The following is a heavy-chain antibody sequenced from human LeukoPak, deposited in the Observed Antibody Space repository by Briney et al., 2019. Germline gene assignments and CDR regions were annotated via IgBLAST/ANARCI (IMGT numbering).Heavy chain of an antibody. CDR3: ARGLAYYYYYMDV. J-gene: IGHJ6*03. CDR2: IYTSGST. CDR1: GGSISSGSFY. D-gene: IGHD5/OR15-5a*01. Sequence: SQTLSLTCTVSGGSISSGSFYWSWIRQPPGKGLEWIGRIYTSGSTNYNPSLKSRVTISVDTSKNQFSLKLSSVTAADTAVYYCARGLAYYYYYMDVWGKGTTVTVSS. V-gene: IGHV4-61*02.